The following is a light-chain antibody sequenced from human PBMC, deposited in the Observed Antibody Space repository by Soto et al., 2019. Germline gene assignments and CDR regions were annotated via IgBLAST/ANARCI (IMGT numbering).Light chain of an antibody. CDR2: GAS. V-gene: IGKV3-15*01. CDR3: QQYNNWPQT. Sequence: EIVITQSPATLSIAPGATSALSCRASLSVSSNLAWYQQKPGQAPRLLIYGASTRATGIPARFSGSGSGTEFTLTISSLQSEDFAVYYCQQYNNWPQTFGQGTKVDI. J-gene: IGKJ1*01. CDR1: LSVSSN.